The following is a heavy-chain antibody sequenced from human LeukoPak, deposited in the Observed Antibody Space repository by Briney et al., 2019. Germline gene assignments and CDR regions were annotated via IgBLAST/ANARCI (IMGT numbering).Heavy chain of an antibody. CDR3: ARVQNIPPPAWFDP. CDR1: GFTVSSNY. V-gene: IGHV3-53*04. J-gene: IGHJ5*02. D-gene: IGHD2/OR15-2a*01. Sequence: PGGSLRLSCAASGFTVSSNYMTWVRQAPGKGLEWVSVLYSGGNTYYADSVKGRFTISRLNSKNTLYLQMNNLRTEGTAIYYCARVQNIPPPAWFDPWGQGTLVTVSS. CDR2: LYSGGNT.